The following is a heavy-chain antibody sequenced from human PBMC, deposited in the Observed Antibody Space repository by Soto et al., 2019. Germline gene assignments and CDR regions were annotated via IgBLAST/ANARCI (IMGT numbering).Heavy chain of an antibody. J-gene: IGHJ4*02. CDR3: ARDLERRTMRNLGV. CDR2: ISTGGGTI. CDR1: GFTFSDYF. D-gene: IGHD1-1*01. V-gene: IGHV3-11*01. Sequence: QVQLVESGGGLVKPGGSLRLSCAASGFTFSDYFMSWIRQAPGKGLEWLSYISTGGGTIYYAESVKGRFTISRDNAKNSLYLQMNRLRAEDTAVYYCARDLERRTMRNLGVWGQGILVTVSS.